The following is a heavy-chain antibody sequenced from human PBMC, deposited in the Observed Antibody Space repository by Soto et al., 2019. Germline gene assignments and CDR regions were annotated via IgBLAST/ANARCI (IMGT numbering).Heavy chain of an antibody. CDR1: GGTFNTYA. J-gene: IGHJ4*02. Sequence: QVQLVQSGAEMKKPGSSVKVSCQSSGGTFNTYAMNWVRQAPGQGPGWMGDISPMFGAANYAPKFQGRVTITADESTGKSYMQFSSLTSEDTAQYFCAREVQVHTPAFVYWGQGTLVTVSS. CDR3: AREVQVHTPAFVY. CDR2: ISPMFGAA. D-gene: IGHD3-10*01. V-gene: IGHV1-69*19.